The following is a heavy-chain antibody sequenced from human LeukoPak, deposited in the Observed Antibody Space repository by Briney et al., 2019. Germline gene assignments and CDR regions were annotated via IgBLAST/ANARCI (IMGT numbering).Heavy chain of an antibody. Sequence: ASVKVSCKASGYTFTSYDINWVRQATGQGLEWMGWMNPNSGNTGYAQKFQGRVTMTRDTSTRTAYMELSSLRSEDSAVYYCAREPLRTEHIDYWGQGTLVTVFS. CDR3: AREPLRTEHIDY. CDR2: MNPNSGNT. D-gene: IGHD1-14*01. J-gene: IGHJ4*02. CDR1: GYTFTSYD. V-gene: IGHV1-8*01.